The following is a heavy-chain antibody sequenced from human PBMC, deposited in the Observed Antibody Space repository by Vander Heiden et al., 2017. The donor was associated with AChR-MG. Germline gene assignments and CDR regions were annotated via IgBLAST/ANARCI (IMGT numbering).Heavy chain of an antibody. CDR3: ARTLSVVVAGFGMDV. V-gene: IGHV1-46*01. J-gene: IGHJ6*03. D-gene: IGHD2-15*01. CDR2: INPSGGST. CDR1: GYTLTRYY. Sequence: QVQLVQSGAEVKKPGASVKVSCKASGYTLTRYYMHWVRQAPGKGLEWMGIINPSGGSTSYAQKFQGRVTMTRDTSTSTVYMELSSLRSEDTAVYYCARTLSVVVAGFGMDVWSKGTTVTVSS.